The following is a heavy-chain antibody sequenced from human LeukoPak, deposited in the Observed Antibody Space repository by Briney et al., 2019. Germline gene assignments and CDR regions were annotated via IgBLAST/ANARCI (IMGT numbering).Heavy chain of an antibody. CDR3: ARALDGSGSYFLISYYFDY. J-gene: IGHJ4*02. CDR1: GGSISSSSYY. Sequence: PSETLSLTCTVSGGSISSSSYYWGWIRQPPGKGLEWIGSIYYSGSTYYNPSLKSRVTISVDTSKNQFSLKLSSVTAADTAVYYCARALDGSGSYFLISYYFDYWGQGTLVTVSS. CDR2: IYYSGST. V-gene: IGHV4-39*07. D-gene: IGHD3-10*01.